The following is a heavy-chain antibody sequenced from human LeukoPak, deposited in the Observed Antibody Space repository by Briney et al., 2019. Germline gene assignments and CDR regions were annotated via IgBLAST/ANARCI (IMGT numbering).Heavy chain of an antibody. V-gene: IGHV4-34*01. J-gene: IGHJ4*02. D-gene: IGHD3-10*01. CDR1: GGSFSGYY. Sequence: SETLTLTCAVYGGSFSGYYWSWIRQPPGKGLEWIGEINHSGSTNYNPSLKSRVTISVDTSKNQFSLKLSSVPAADTAVYYCARGRILWFGELLDYWGQGTLVTVSS. CDR2: INHSGST. CDR3: ARGRILWFGELLDY.